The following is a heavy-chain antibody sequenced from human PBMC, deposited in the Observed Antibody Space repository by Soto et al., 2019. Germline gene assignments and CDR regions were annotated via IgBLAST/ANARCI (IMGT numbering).Heavy chain of an antibody. CDR1: GAPISSGDYY. V-gene: IGHV4-30-4*01. Sequence: QVKLQESGPRLVKPSQTLSLTCTVSGAPISSGDYYWYWVRQAPGKGLEWVGYIYYSGSTYYNPSLKRRLDISLDVSRNQFSLRLTSVTAADTAVYFCAIVGYGADELSYWGPGMLVTVSS. D-gene: IGHD4-17*01. J-gene: IGHJ4*02. CDR3: AIVGYGADELSY. CDR2: IYYSGST.